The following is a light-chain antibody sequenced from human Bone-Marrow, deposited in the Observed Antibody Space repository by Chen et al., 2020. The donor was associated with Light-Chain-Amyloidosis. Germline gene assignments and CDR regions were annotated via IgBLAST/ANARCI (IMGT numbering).Light chain of an antibody. J-gene: IGLJ3*02. Sequence: QSVLTQPPSASGTPGQSVTISCSGSSSNIVIDTLNWYQPLPGTAPKLLIYHFNQRPSGVPDRFSGSKSGTSASLAISGLQSEDEADYYCAAWHDSLNVWVFGGGTKLTVL. CDR2: HFN. CDR3: AAWHDSLNVWV. V-gene: IGLV1-44*01. CDR1: SSNIVIDT.